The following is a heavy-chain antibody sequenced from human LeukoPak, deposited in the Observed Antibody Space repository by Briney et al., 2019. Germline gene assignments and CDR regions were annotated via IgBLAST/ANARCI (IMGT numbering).Heavy chain of an antibody. CDR1: GGSISSYY. Sequence: SETLSLTCTVSGGSISSYYWSWIRQPAGKGLEWIGYIYYSGSTNYNPSLKSRVTISVDTSKNQFSLKLSSVTAADTAVYYCARVEVDRDSGSYTFDYWGQGTLVTVSS. D-gene: IGHD1-26*01. V-gene: IGHV4-59*01. CDR3: ARVEVDRDSGSYTFDY. CDR2: IYYSGST. J-gene: IGHJ4*02.